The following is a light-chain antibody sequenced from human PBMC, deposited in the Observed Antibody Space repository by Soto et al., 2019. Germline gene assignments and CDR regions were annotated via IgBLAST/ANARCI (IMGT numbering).Light chain of an antibody. CDR2: KAS. V-gene: IGKV1-5*03. CDR3: QQYNSYSGT. Sequence: DLQMTQSRSTLSASXXDRVXITCLASQSISTWLAWYQQEPGKAPKXXIHKASSLQSGVPSRFSGSGAGTDFTLTISSLHPDDFATYYCQQYNSYSGTFGQGTKVDIK. CDR1: QSISTW. J-gene: IGKJ1*01.